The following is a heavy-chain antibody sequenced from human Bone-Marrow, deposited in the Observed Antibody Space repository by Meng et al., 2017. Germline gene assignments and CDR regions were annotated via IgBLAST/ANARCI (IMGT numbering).Heavy chain of an antibody. J-gene: IGHJ6*02. CDR1: GFTVSSNY. V-gene: IGHV3-53*01. CDR3: ARHDSGYSYGYNYYYGMDV. D-gene: IGHD5-18*01. Sequence: WGSLRLSCAASGFTVSSNYMSWVRQAPGKGLEWVSVIYCGGNTYYADSVKGRFTISRDNSKNPLYLQMNSLRAEDTAVDYCARHDSGYSYGYNYYYGMDVWGQGTTVTVSS. CDR2: IYCGGNT.